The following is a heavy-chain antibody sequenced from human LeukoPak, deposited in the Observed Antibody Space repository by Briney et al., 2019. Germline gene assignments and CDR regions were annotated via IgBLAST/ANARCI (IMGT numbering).Heavy chain of an antibody. CDR2: MNPNSGNT. CDR1: GCTFTSYD. Sequence: ASVKVSCKASGCTFTSYDINWVRQATGQGLEWMGWMNPNSGNTDYAQKFQGRVTITRNTSISTAYMELRSLRSDDTAVYYCARDSDSSGCVDDYWGQGTLVTVSS. CDR3: ARDSDSSGCVDDY. D-gene: IGHD6-19*01. J-gene: IGHJ4*02. V-gene: IGHV1-8*03.